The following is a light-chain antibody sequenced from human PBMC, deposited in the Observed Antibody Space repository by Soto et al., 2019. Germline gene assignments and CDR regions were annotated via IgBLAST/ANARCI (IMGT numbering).Light chain of an antibody. CDR2: KAS. CDR1: QSISSW. V-gene: IGKV1-5*03. CDR3: QQYIT. J-gene: IGKJ1*01. Sequence: DIQMTQSPSTLSASVGDRVTITCRASQSISSWLAWYQQKPGKAPKLLIYKASSLESGVPSRFSDSGSGTEFTLTISSLQPDDFATYYCQQYITFGQGTKVEIK.